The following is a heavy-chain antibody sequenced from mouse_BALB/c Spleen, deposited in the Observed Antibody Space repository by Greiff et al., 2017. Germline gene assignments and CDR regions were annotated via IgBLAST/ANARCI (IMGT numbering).Heavy chain of an antibody. Sequence: VHLVESGPGLVAPSQSLSITCTVSGFSLTSYGVHWVRQPPGKGLEWLGVIWAGGSTNYNSALMSRLSISKDNSKSQVFLKMNSLQTDDTAMYYCAREDPMITFAYWGQGTLVTVSA. D-gene: IGHD2-4*01. V-gene: IGHV2-9*02. CDR3: AREDPMITFAY. J-gene: IGHJ3*01. CDR1: GFSLTSYG. CDR2: IWAGGST.